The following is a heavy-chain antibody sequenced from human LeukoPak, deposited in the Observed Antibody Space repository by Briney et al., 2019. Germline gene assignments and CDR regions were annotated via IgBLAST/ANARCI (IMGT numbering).Heavy chain of an antibody. D-gene: IGHD6-13*01. CDR2: IIPILGIA. J-gene: IGHJ5*02. CDR3: ASSSHPYWFDP. Sequence: SVKVSCKASGGTFNSYTISWVRQAPGQGLEWMGRIIPILGIANYAQKFQGRVTITADKSTSTAYMELSSLRSEDTAVYYCASSSHPYWFDPWGQGTLVTVSS. CDR1: GGTFNSYT. V-gene: IGHV1-69*02.